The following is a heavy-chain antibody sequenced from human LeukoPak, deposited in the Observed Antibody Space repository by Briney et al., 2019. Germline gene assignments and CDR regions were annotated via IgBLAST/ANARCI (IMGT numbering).Heavy chain of an antibody. J-gene: IGHJ4*02. D-gene: IGHD4-17*01. CDR2: ISYDGSNK. Sequence: GGSLRLSCAAPGFTFSSYAMHWVRQAPGKGLEWVAVISYDGSNKYYADSVKGRFTISRDNSKNTLYLQMNSQRAEDTAVYYCARPPYGDYDGSPYYFDYWGQGTLVTVSS. V-gene: IGHV3-30-3*01. CDR1: GFTFSSYA. CDR3: ARPPYGDYDGSPYYFDY.